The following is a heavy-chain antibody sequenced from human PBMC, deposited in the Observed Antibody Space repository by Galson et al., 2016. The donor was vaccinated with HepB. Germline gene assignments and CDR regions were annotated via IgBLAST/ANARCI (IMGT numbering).Heavy chain of an antibody. J-gene: IGHJ4*01. Sequence: SVKVSCKASGGPFSSYAFSWVRQAPRQGLEWMGGITPIFGTANYAQKFQGRVTITADKSTKTVYMQLSSLRSEDTAVYYCTRDPGAGRGSESYWDWGQGTLVTVSS. D-gene: IGHD3-10*01. CDR1: GGPFSSYA. CDR3: TRDPGAGRGSESYWD. V-gene: IGHV1-69*06. CDR2: ITPIFGTA.